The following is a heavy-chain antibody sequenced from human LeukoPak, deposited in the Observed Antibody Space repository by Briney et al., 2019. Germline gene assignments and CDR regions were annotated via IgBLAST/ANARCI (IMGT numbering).Heavy chain of an antibody. Sequence: GGSLRLSCAASGFTFSSYAMSWVRQAPGKGLEWVSSISAGGGSTNYADSVKGRFTISRENPKNTLYLQMNSLRAEDTAVYYCAKEKYYGSDWGQGTLVTVSS. J-gene: IGHJ4*02. D-gene: IGHD3-10*01. CDR1: GFTFSSYA. CDR2: ISAGGGST. V-gene: IGHV3-23*01. CDR3: AKEKYYGSD.